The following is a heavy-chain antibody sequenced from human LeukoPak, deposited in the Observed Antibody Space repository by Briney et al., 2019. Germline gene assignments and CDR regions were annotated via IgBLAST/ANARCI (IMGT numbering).Heavy chain of an antibody. CDR3: EKDDSADAATADFDY. D-gene: IGHD6-13*01. J-gene: IGHJ4*02. CDR2: ISSSGGST. Sequence: GGSLRLSCAASGFTFDSYAMNWVRQAPGKGLEWVSAISSSGGSTYYADSVKGRFTISRDNSKNTLYLQMNSLRAEDTAVYYCEKDDSADAATADFDYWGQGTRVT. V-gene: IGHV3-23*01. CDR1: GFTFDSYA.